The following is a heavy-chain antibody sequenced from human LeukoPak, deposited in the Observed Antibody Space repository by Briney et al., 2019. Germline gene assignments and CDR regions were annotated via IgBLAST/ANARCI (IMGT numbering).Heavy chain of an antibody. J-gene: IGHJ4*02. CDR3: ARCRQAYYYGTGSYNY. Sequence: PSGSVSLTFPFYVGFFSGYYWSWIRQPRCRGGDWVGEINQRESSYYNPPLHSRVTISVDTSQNQLSLKLSSVTAAETSVYYCARCRQAYYYGTGSYNYWGQGTLVTVSS. CDR1: VGFFSGYY. D-gene: IGHD3-10*01. CDR2: INQRESS. V-gene: IGHV4-34*01.